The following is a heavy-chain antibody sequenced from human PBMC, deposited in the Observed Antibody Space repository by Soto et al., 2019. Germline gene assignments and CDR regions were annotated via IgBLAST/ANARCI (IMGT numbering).Heavy chain of an antibody. D-gene: IGHD4-17*01. CDR3: ARDADYGGSRGGMDV. Sequence: QVRLEESGPGLVKPSETLSLICSVSGGSVNNADYFWSWIRHHPENGLEWIGYIYYSGSTRYNPSFKTRATLSIDTSKNQFSLRLNCVTVADTAVYFCARDADYGGSRGGMDVWGRGTTVTVSS. CDR2: IYYSGST. V-gene: IGHV4-31*03. J-gene: IGHJ6*02. CDR1: GGSVNNADYF.